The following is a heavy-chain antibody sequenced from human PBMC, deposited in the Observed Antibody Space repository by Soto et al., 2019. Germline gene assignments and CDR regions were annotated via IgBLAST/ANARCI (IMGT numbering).Heavy chain of an antibody. V-gene: IGHV4-4*07. D-gene: IGHD2-15*01. CDR2: IYTSGST. Sequence: QVQLQESGPGLVKPSETLSLTCTVSGGSISSYYWSWIRQPAGKGLEWIGRIYTSGSTNYNPSLKSRVTMSVDTSKNQFSLKLSSVTAADTAVYYCARDLRTGGYCSGGSCPTRPRYYYGMDVWGQGTTVTVSS. J-gene: IGHJ6*02. CDR3: ARDLRTGGYCSGGSCPTRPRYYYGMDV. CDR1: GGSISSYY.